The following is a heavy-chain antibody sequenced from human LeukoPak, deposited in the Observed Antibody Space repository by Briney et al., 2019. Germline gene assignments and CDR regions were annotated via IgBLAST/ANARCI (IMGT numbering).Heavy chain of an antibody. D-gene: IGHD2-2*01. CDR3: ARTDCSGATCYPPNFDH. CDR1: GFSLTTTEMC. Sequence: SGPALVKPTQTLTLTCTFSGFSLTTTEMCVSWIRQTPGRALKWLARIDWDDAEYFNTSLKTRLTISKDTSKNQVVLTMTNMDVVDTATYYCARTDCSGATCYPPNFDHWGQGTLVTVSS. CDR2: IDWDDAE. J-gene: IGHJ4*02. V-gene: IGHV2-70*11.